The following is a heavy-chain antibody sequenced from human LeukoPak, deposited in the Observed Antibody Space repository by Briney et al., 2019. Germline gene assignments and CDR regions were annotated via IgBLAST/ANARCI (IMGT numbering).Heavy chain of an antibody. D-gene: IGHD6-19*01. Sequence: SETLSLTCAVYGGSFSGYYWSWIRQPPGKGLEWIGEINHSGSTNYNPSLKSRVTISVDTSKNQFSLKLSSVTAADTAVYYCARTQWLDYWGQGTLVTVSS. J-gene: IGHJ4*02. CDR3: ARTQWLDY. V-gene: IGHV4-34*01. CDR2: INHSGST. CDR1: GGSFSGYY.